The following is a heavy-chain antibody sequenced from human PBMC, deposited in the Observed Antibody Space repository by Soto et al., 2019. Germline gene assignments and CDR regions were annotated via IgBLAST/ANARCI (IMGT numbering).Heavy chain of an antibody. J-gene: IGHJ4*02. D-gene: IGHD3-10*01. V-gene: IGHV1-18*01. Sequence: QVQLVQSGAEVKKPGASVKVSCRASGYTFTSYDISWVRQAPGQGLEWMGWISAYNGNTYYAQNLQGRIIIAIGTSPGSVCMELRSLRPACRPVYYCARDYYYVSGPWYWGQGTLVTVSS. CDR3: ARDYYYVSGPWY. CDR1: GYTFTSYD. CDR2: ISAYNGNT.